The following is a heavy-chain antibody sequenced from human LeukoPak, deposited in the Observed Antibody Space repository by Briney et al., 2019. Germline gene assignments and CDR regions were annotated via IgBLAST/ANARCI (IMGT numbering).Heavy chain of an antibody. CDR3: AKGALSTRWLGIRFDP. Sequence: LTGGSLRLSCAASGFTFSSYAMSWVRQAPVKVLEWVSAISGSGGSTYYADSVKGRFTISRDNSKNTLYLQMNSLRAEDTAVYYCAKGALSTRWLGIRFDPWGQGTLVTVSS. CDR2: ISGSGGST. CDR1: GFTFSSYA. V-gene: IGHV3-23*01. J-gene: IGHJ5*02. D-gene: IGHD5-24*01.